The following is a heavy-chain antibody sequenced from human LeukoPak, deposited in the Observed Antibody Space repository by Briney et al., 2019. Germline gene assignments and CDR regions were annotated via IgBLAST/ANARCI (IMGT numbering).Heavy chain of an antibody. J-gene: IGHJ3*02. V-gene: IGHV3-21*01. CDR2: ISSSSSYI. Sequence: PGGSLRLSCAASGFTFSSYAMSWVRQAPGKGLEWVSSISSSSSYIYYADSVKGRFTISRDNAKNSLYLQMNSLRAEDTAVYYCARGKGPPNDAFDIWGQGTMVTVSS. CDR3: ARGKGPPNDAFDI. CDR1: GFTFSSYA.